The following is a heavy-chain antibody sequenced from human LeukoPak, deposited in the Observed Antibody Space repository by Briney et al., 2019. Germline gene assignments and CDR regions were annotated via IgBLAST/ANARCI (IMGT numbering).Heavy chain of an antibody. V-gene: IGHV1-2*02. CDR3: ARDSAPPPSGYSYGPEADYYYYYMDV. J-gene: IGHJ6*03. D-gene: IGHD5-18*01. CDR1: GYTFTGYY. Sequence: ASVKVSCKASGYTFTGYYMHWVRHAPGQGLEWMGWINPNSGGTNYAQKFQGRVTMTRDTSISTAYMALCRLRSDDTAVYYCARDSAPPPSGYSYGPEADYYYYYMDVWGKGTTVTVSS. CDR2: INPNSGGT.